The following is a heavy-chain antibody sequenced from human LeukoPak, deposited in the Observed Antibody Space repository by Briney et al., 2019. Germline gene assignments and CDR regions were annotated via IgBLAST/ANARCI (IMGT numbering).Heavy chain of an antibody. J-gene: IGHJ6*02. CDR3: AMDV. CDR2: IQGKNEGGTT. CDR1: GFIFSNAW. V-gene: IGHV3-15*01. Sequence: GGSLRLSCTASGFIFSNAWMSWVRQAPGKGLEWVGRIQGKNEGGTTDYAAPVKGRFSISRDDSISTPYLQMDSLKTDDTGVYYYAMDVWGQGTTVTVSS.